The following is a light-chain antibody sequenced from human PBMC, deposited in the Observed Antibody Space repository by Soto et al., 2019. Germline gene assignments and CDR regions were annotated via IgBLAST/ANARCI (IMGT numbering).Light chain of an antibody. CDR1: PSVGTY. CDR2: DAS. V-gene: IGKV3-11*01. CDR3: QQRVNWLT. J-gene: IGKJ4*01. Sequence: EIVLTQSPAILSLSPGERATLSCRASPSVGTYLDWYQQKLGQAPRLLIYDASNRATGIPARFSGSGSGTDFTLTISSLEPEDFAVYYCQQRVNWLTFGGGTKVEV.